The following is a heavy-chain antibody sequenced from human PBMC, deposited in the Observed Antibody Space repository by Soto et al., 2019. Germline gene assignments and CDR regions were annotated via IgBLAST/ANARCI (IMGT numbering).Heavy chain of an antibody. Sequence: EVQLVESGGGLVQPGGSLRLSCAASGFTFSSYWMSWVRQAPGKGLEWVANIKQEGSEKYYVDSVKGRFTISRDNAKNSLYLQMNSLRAEDTAVYYCARDRETERYYDYIWGSYRSPVFDYWGQGTLVTVSS. J-gene: IGHJ4*02. CDR3: ARDRETERYYDYIWGSYRSPVFDY. D-gene: IGHD3-16*02. V-gene: IGHV3-7*01. CDR2: IKQEGSEK. CDR1: GFTFSSYW.